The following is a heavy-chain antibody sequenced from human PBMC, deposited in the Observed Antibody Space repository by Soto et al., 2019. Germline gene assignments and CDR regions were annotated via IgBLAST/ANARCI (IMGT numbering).Heavy chain of an antibody. CDR1: GGSISSYY. Sequence: SETLSLTCTVSGGSISSYYWSWIRQPPGKGLERIGDIYYSGSTNYNPSQKSRINIKVDKSKNPISLKLNSVTAAYTAVYYCARNRGYCSGGSCYSASYDPYNWFDPWGQGTLVTVS. CDR2: IYYSGST. V-gene: IGHV4-59*08. J-gene: IGHJ5*02. CDR3: ARNRGYCSGGSCYSASYDPYNWFDP. D-gene: IGHD2-15*01.